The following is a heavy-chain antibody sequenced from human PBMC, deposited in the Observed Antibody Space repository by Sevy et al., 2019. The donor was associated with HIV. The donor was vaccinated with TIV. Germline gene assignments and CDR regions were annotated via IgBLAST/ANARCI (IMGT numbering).Heavy chain of an antibody. Sequence: SETLSLTCTVSGGSISSSSYYWGWIRQPPGKGLEWIGSIYYSGSTYYNPSLKSRVTISVDTSKNQFSLKLSSVTAADTAVYYCARPHDYYGMDVWGQGTTVTVSS. V-gene: IGHV4-39*01. CDR1: GGSISSSSYY. CDR2: IYYSGST. J-gene: IGHJ6*02. CDR3: ARPHDYYGMDV.